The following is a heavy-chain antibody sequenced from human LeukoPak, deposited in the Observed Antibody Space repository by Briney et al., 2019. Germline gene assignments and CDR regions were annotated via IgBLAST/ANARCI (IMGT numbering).Heavy chain of an antibody. J-gene: IGHJ5*02. CDR3: ARHGYSYGPVGGVAWFDP. D-gene: IGHD5-18*01. CDR2: IYTSGST. Sequence: SETLSLTCTVSGGSISSYYWSWIRQPPGKGLEWFGYIYTSGSTNYNPSLKSRVTISVDTSKNQFSLKLSSVTAADTAVYYCARHGYSYGPVGGVAWFDPWGQGTLVTVSS. V-gene: IGHV4-4*09. CDR1: GGSISSYY.